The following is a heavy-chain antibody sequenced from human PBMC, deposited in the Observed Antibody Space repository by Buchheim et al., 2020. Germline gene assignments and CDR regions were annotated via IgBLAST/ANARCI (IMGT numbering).Heavy chain of an antibody. Sequence: QVQLVESGGGLVKPGGSLRLSCAASGFTFSDYYMSWIRQAPGKGLEWVSYISSSGSTIYYSDSVKGRFTIYRDNPKNSLDLQMNSLRAEDAAVYYCAREDYDYVWGSYRYSYYYYGMDVWGQGTT. J-gene: IGHJ6*02. CDR1: GFTFSDYY. CDR2: ISSSGSTI. CDR3: AREDYDYVWGSYRYSYYYYGMDV. D-gene: IGHD3-16*02. V-gene: IGHV3-11*01.